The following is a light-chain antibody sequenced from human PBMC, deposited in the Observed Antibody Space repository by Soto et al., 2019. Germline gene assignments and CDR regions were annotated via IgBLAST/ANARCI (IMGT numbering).Light chain of an antibody. Sequence: EIVLTQSPGTLSLSPGERATLSCRASQIVDSNYLAWYQQKPGQAPRIIIFGASGRATGIPDRFSGSGSGTDFTLTISRLEPEDFAVYYCQHYGSLSWTFGQGTKVDI. CDR3: QHYGSLSWT. V-gene: IGKV3-20*01. CDR1: QIVDSNY. J-gene: IGKJ1*01. CDR2: GAS.